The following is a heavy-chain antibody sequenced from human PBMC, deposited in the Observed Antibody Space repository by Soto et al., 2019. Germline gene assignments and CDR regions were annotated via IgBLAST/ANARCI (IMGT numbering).Heavy chain of an antibody. Sequence: EVQLLESGGGLVQPGGSLRLSCAASGFTFSSYAMSWVRQAPGKGLEWVSAISGSGGSTYYTDSVKGRFTISRDNSKNTLYLQMNSLRAEDTAVYYCAKGRYGDYVPFDYWGQGTLVTVSS. V-gene: IGHV3-23*01. CDR2: ISGSGGST. J-gene: IGHJ4*02. CDR3: AKGRYGDYVPFDY. D-gene: IGHD4-17*01. CDR1: GFTFSSYA.